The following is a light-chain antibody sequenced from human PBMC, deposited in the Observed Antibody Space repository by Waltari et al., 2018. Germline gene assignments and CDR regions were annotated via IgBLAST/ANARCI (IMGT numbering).Light chain of an antibody. J-gene: IGKJ4*01. CDR1: ESIRSY. CDR2: AAS. V-gene: IGKV1-39*01. Sequence: DIQMTQSPSSLSASVGDRVPITCRASESIRSYLNWYQQKPGQAPKLLIYAASALHSGVPSRFSGSGSGTDFTLTISSLQPEDSATYSCHQTYITPLSFGGGTKLEIK. CDR3: HQTYITPLS.